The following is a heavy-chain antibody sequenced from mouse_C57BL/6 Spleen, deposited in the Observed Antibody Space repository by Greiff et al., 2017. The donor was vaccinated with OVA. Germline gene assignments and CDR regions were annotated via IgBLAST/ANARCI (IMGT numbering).Heavy chain of an antibody. CDR1: GYTFTSYW. CDR2: IYPGSGST. Sequence: VQLKESGAELVKPGASVKMSCKASGYTFTSYWITWVKQRPGQGLEWIGDIYPGSGSTNYNEKFKSKATLTVDTSSSTAYMQLSSLTSEDSAVYYCARKGGYGWFAYWGQGTLVTVSA. V-gene: IGHV1-55*01. J-gene: IGHJ3*01. CDR3: ARKGGYGWFAY. D-gene: IGHD2-2*01.